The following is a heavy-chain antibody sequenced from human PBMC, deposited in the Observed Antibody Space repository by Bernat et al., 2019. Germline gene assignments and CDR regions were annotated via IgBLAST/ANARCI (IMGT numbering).Heavy chain of an antibody. CDR3: AKVSTCDYCSGDVDD. Sequence: EVHLLESGGGVVQPGGSLRLSCAASGFTFDDFAMHWVRQAPGKGLEWVSTISGDGGSIYYADSVKGRFTISRDNRKNSLYLQMNSLRTEDTALYYCAKVSTCDYCSGDVDDWGQGTLVTVSS. CDR2: ISGDGGSI. V-gene: IGHV3-43*02. J-gene: IGHJ4*01. D-gene: IGHD3-3*01. CDR1: GFTFDDFA.